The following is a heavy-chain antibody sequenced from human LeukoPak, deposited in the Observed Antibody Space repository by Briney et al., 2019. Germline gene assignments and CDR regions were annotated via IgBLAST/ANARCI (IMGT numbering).Heavy chain of an antibody. CDR2: IYHSGST. V-gene: IGHV4-34*01. D-gene: IGHD2-15*01. CDR1: GGSFSGYY. Sequence: SETLSLTCAVYGGSFSGYYWSWIRQPPGKGLEWIGEIYHSGSTNYNPSLKSRVTISVDTSKNQFSLKLSSVTAADTAVYYCARVGGTDIVVVVAATAYYFDYWGQGTLVTVSS. CDR3: ARVGGTDIVVVVAATAYYFDY. J-gene: IGHJ4*02.